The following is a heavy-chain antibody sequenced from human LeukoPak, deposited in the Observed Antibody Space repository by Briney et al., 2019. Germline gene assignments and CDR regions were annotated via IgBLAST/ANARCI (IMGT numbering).Heavy chain of an antibody. J-gene: IGHJ4*02. D-gene: IGHD2-2*02. CDR3: ARDSDIVVVPAAIEPGY. CDR2: INPNSGGT. Sequence: ASVRVSCKASGYTFTGYYMHWVRQAPGQGLEWMGWINPNSGGTNYAQTFQGRVTMTRDTSISTAYMELSRLRSDDTAVYYCARDSDIVVVPAAIEPGYWGQGTLVTVSS. V-gene: IGHV1-2*02. CDR1: GYTFTGYY.